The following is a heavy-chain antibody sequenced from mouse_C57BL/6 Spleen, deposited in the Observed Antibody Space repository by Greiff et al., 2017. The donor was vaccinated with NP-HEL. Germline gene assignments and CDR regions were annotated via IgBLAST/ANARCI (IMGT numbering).Heavy chain of an antibody. Sequence: QVQLQQPGAELVKPGASVKLSCKASGYTFTSYWMHWVKQRPGQGLEWIGMIHPNSGSTNYNEKFKSKATLTVDKSSSTAYMQLSSLTSEDSAVYYCARTGNDGYYVGMDYWGQGTSVTVSS. J-gene: IGHJ4*01. CDR1: GYTFTSYW. D-gene: IGHD2-3*01. CDR3: ARTGNDGYYVGMDY. CDR2: IHPNSGST. V-gene: IGHV1-64*01.